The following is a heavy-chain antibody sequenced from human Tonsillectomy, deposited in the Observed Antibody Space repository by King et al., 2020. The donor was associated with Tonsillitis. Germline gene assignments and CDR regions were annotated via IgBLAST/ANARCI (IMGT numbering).Heavy chain of an antibody. J-gene: IGHJ2*01. V-gene: IGHV1-18*01. CDR2: LSGYNGKT. CDR3: ARAPVGDWNVPRYWYFDL. Sequence: QLVQSGAEVKRPGASVKVSCETSGYTFTSYGIGWVRQAPGQGLEWMGWLSGYNGKTNYAQKFQGRVTMSTDTSTSTADMELRGLRTDDTDVYYCARAPVGDWNVPRYWYFDLWGRGTLVTVSS. D-gene: IGHD1-1*01. CDR1: GYTFTSYG.